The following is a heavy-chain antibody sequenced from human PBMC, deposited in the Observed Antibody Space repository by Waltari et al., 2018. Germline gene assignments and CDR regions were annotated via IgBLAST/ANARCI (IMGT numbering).Heavy chain of an antibody. CDR2: ISGGGGA. V-gene: IGHV3-23*04. D-gene: IGHD3-3*01. J-gene: IGHJ5*02. CDR1: GFTFSSYT. Sequence: EVQLVESGGDLVQPGGSLRLSCAASGFTFSSYTIYWVRQAPGKGLEGVSAISGGGGAYYADSVKGRFTISRDNYRNTVFLQMNTLRVEDTAVYYCANLLSWGQGTTVAVAS. CDR3: ANLLS.